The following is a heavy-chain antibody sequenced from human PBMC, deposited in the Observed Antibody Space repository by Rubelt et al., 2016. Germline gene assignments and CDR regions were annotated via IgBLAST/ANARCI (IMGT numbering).Heavy chain of an antibody. CDR3: ARDNFHYSGTYGYAFDI. J-gene: IGHJ3*02. Sequence: GGSLRLSCATSGFTFSDHYMDWVRQAPGKGLEWVGRTRNKAASYTTEYGASGGGRFSISRDDSKSSLYLQMNSLKTEDTAMYYCARDNFHYSGTYGYAFDIWGQGTMVTVSS. D-gene: IGHD1-26*01. CDR2: TRNKAASYTT. CDR1: GFTFSDHY. V-gene: IGHV3-72*01.